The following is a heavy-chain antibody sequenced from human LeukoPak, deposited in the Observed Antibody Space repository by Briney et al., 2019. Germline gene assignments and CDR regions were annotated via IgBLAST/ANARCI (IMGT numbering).Heavy chain of an antibody. CDR2: IRYDGSNK. V-gene: IGHV3-30*02. D-gene: IGHD3-9*01. CDR3: ANELYDILTGHHIGGAFGL. Sequence: GGSLRLSCAASGFTFSSYGMHWVRQVPGTGLQWVTFIRYDGSNKYYADSVKGRFTISRDNSKDTLYLQMNSLRVEDTAVYYCANELYDILTGHHIGGAFGLWGQGTMVTVSS. CDR1: GFTFSSYG. J-gene: IGHJ3*01.